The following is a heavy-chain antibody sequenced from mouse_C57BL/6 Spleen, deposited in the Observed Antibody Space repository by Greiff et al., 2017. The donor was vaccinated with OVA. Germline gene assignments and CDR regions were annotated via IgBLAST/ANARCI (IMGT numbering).Heavy chain of an antibody. CDR3: TTRITTVVATVDY. Sequence: VQLQQSGAELVRPGASVKLSCTASGFNIKDYYMHWVKQRPEQGLEWIGRIDPEDGDTEYAPKFQGKATMTADTSSNTAYLQLSSLTSEDTAVYYCTTRITTVVATVDYWGQGTTLTVSS. CDR2: IDPEDGDT. CDR1: GFNIKDYY. V-gene: IGHV14-1*01. J-gene: IGHJ2*01. D-gene: IGHD1-1*01.